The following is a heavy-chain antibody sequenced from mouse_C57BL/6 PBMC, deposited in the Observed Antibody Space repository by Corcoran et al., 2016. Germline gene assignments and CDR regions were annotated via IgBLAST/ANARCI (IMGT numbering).Heavy chain of an antibody. CDR3: AGDPYYYGSSRYDY. J-gene: IGHJ2*01. V-gene: IGHV1-80*01. Sequence: QVQLQQYGPELVKPGASVKISCKAAGFAFPSYWMKWVTQRPGKGLVWIGQIYPGDGDTNYNGKFKGKATLTADKSSSTAYMQLSSLTSEDSAVYVCAGDPYYYGSSRYDYWGQGTTLTVSS. CDR1: GFAFPSYW. CDR2: IYPGDGDT. D-gene: IGHD1-1*01.